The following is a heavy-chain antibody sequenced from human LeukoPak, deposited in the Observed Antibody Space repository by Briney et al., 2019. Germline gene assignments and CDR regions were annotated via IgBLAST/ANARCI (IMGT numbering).Heavy chain of an antibody. CDR2: ISSSSSYI. V-gene: IGHV3-21*01. J-gene: IGHJ3*02. CDR3: ARDLPTHDAFDI. CDR1: GFTFSSYS. Sequence: GGSLRLSCAASGFTFSSYSMNWVRQAPGKGLEWVSSISSSSSYIYYADSVKGRFTISRDTGKNSLYLQMNRLRAEDTAVYYCARDLPTHDAFDIWGQGTMVTVSS.